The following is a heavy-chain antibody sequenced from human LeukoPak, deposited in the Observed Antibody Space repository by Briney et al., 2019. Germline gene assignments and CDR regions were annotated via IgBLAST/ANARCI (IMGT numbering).Heavy chain of an antibody. Sequence: QPGRPLRLSCAASGFTFSSYAMHWVRQAPGKGLEWVAVISYDGSNKYYAGSVKGRFTISRDNSKNTLYLQMNSLRAEDTAVYYCPASGYDYYFDYWGQGTLVTVSS. V-gene: IGHV3-30*04. CDR3: PASGYDYYFDY. CDR2: ISYDGSNK. CDR1: GFTFSSYA. D-gene: IGHD5-12*01. J-gene: IGHJ4*02.